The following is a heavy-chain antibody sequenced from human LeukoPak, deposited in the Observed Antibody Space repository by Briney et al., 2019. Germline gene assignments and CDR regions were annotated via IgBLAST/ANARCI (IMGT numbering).Heavy chain of an antibody. V-gene: IGHV1-2*02. CDR1: GYTFTGYY. J-gene: IGHJ5*02. CDR2: INPNSGGT. CDR3: ARDGSSWYAVGWFDP. Sequence: ASVKVSCKASGYTFTGYYMHWVRQAPGQGLEWMGWINPNSGGTNYAQKFQGRVTMTRDTSISTAYKELSRLRSDDTAVYYCARDGSSWYAVGWFDPWGQGTLVTVSS. D-gene: IGHD6-13*01.